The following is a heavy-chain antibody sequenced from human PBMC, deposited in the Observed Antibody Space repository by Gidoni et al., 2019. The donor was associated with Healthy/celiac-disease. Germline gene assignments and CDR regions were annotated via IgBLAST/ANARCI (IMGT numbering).Heavy chain of an antibody. CDR3: ARFDYDFWSGYRPRYYYYYGMDV. V-gene: IGHV4-34*01. CDR2: INHSGST. D-gene: IGHD3-3*01. CDR1: GGSFSGYY. Sequence: QVQLQQWGAGLLKPSETLSLTCAVYGGSFSGYYWSWIRQPPGKGLEWIGEINHSGSTNYNPSLKSRVTISVDTSKNQFSLKLSSVTAADTAVYYCARFDYDFWSGYRPRYYYYYGMDVWGQGTTVTVSS. J-gene: IGHJ6*02.